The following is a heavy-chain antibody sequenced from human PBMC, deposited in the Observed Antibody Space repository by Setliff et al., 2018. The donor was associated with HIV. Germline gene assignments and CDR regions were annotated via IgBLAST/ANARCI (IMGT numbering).Heavy chain of an antibody. CDR2: IYHSGST. V-gene: IGHV4-38-2*01. Sequence: SETLSLTCAVSGYSISSGYYWGWIRQPPGKGLEWIGSIYHSGSTYYNPSLKSRVTISVDTSKNQFSPKLSSVTAADTAVYYCARAEGATYYNFSYYYGMDVWGQGTTVTVSS. CDR3: ARAEGATYYNFSYYYGMDV. CDR1: GYSISSGYY. J-gene: IGHJ6*02. D-gene: IGHD3-3*01.